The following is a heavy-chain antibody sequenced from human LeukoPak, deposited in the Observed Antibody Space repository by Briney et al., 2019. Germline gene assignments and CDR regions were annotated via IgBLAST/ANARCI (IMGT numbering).Heavy chain of an antibody. Sequence: PGGSLRLSCAASGFSFSRYDIHWVRQAPGKGLEWVAFIRYDGSNKNYADSVKGRFTISRDNFMSTVYLQMNSLRAEDTAVYYCATDRQTITIFGVVNTPRANFDYWGQGTLVTVSS. CDR3: ATDRQTITIFGVVNTPRANFDY. D-gene: IGHD3-3*01. CDR1: GFSFSRYD. CDR2: IRYDGSNK. J-gene: IGHJ4*02. V-gene: IGHV3-30*02.